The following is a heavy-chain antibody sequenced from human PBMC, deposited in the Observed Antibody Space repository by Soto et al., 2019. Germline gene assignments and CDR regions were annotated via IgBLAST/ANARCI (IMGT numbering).Heavy chain of an antibody. D-gene: IGHD6-13*01. CDR3: ARRSSSWYFDC. CDR2: ISGSGGST. Sequence: EVPLLESGGGLVQPGGSLRLSCAASGFTFSSYAMNWVRQAPGKGLEWVSVISGSGGSTYYTDSVKGRFTISRDKSKNTLYLQMNSLRAEDTAVYYCARRSSSWYFDCWGQGTLVTVSS. V-gene: IGHV3-23*01. J-gene: IGHJ4*02. CDR1: GFTFSSYA.